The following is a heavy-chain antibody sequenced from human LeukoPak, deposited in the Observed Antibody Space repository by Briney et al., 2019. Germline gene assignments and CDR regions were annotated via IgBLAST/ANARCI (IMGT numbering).Heavy chain of an antibody. D-gene: IGHD3-10*01. J-gene: IGHJ5*02. CDR2: IYYCGNT. Sequence: SETLSLTCPVSGYSISSGYYWGWIRQPPGKGLERIGRIYYCGNTYYNPSLKSRVTISVDTSKNQFSLKLSSVTAADTAVYYCARGPITMVRGVLPALYWFDPWGQGTLVTVSS. CDR3: ARGPITMVRGVLPALYWFDP. V-gene: IGHV4-38-2*02. CDR1: GYSISSGYY.